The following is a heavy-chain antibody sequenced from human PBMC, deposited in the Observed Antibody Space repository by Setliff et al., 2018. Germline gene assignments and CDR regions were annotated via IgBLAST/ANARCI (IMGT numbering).Heavy chain of an antibody. V-gene: IGHV4-4*07. Sequence: SETLSLTCTVSGGSISSHYWNWLRQPAGKGLEWIGHINRRGSTNFTPSLKSRATISLDTSKNQFSLNLTSVTAADTAVYYCARATSGWYSAYYYYMDVWGKGTTVTVSS. CDR2: INRRGST. J-gene: IGHJ6*03. CDR3: ARATSGWYSAYYYYMDV. CDR1: GGSISSHY. D-gene: IGHD6-19*01.